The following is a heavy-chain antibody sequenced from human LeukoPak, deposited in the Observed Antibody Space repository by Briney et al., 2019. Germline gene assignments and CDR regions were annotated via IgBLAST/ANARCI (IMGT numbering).Heavy chain of an antibody. Sequence: GGSLRLSCAASGFTFSSYGMHWVRQAPGKGLEWVAVIWYDGSNKYYADSVKGRFTISRDNSKNTLYLQMNSLRAEDTAVYYCARDGSERHYFDYWGQGTLVTVPS. V-gene: IGHV3-33*01. J-gene: IGHJ4*02. CDR2: IWYDGSNK. D-gene: IGHD3-10*01. CDR3: ARDGSERHYFDY. CDR1: GFTFSSYG.